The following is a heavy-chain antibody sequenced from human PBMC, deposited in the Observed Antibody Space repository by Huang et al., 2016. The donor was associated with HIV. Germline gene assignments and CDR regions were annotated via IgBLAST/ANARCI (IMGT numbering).Heavy chain of an antibody. Sequence: QVRLHQWGTGLVRPSETLSLTCAVYGGPLSGHYWSWVRLPPGGSLEWLGAVNHRGSANYIPSLKIRLSMSIDTSKNQFSLKLGSVTAADTALYYCARSLMGEDPFDIWGQGTLVTVSS. V-gene: IGHV4-34*01. D-gene: IGHD3-16*01. CDR3: ARSLMGEDPFDI. CDR2: VNHRGSA. CDR1: GGPLSGHY. J-gene: IGHJ3*02.